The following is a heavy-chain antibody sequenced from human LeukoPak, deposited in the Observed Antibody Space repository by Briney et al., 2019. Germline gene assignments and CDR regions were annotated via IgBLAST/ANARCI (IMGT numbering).Heavy chain of an antibody. J-gene: IGHJ3*02. CDR2: IYSGGST. V-gene: IGHV3-53*01. CDR1: GFTVSSNY. D-gene: IGHD6-13*01. CDR3: ARDRYSSSWLDAFDI. Sequence: GGSLRLSCAASGFTVSSNYMSWVRQAPGKGLEWVSVIYSGGSTYYADSVKGRFTISRDNSKNTLYLQMNSLRAEDTAVYYCARDRYSSSWLDAFDIWGKGTMVTVSS.